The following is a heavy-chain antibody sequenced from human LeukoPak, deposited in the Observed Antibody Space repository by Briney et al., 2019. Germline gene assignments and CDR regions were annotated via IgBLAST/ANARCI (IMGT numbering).Heavy chain of an antibody. CDR2: ISSSSSYI. CDR3: ARAGSGYRDY. Sequence: GGSLRLSCATSGFTFSSYSMNWVRQAPGKGLEWVSSISSSSSYIYYADSVKGRFTISRGNAKNSLYLQMNSLRAEDTAVYYCARAGSGYRDYWGQGTLVTVSS. V-gene: IGHV3-21*01. J-gene: IGHJ4*02. CDR1: GFTFSSYS. D-gene: IGHD3-3*01.